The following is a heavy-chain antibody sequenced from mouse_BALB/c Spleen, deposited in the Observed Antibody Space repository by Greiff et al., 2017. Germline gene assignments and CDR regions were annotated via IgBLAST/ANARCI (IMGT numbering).Heavy chain of an antibody. V-gene: IGHV1-15*01. CDR1: GYTFTDYE. CDR2: IDPETGGT. D-gene: IGHD4-1*01. CDR3: TRGGLGRDAMDD. Sequence: QVQLQQSGAELVRPGASVTLSCKASGYTFTDYEMNWVKQTPVHGLEWIGAIDPETGGTAYNQKFKGKATLTADKSSSTAYMELRSLTSEDSAVYYWTRGGLGRDAMDDWGQGTSVTVSS. J-gene: IGHJ4*01.